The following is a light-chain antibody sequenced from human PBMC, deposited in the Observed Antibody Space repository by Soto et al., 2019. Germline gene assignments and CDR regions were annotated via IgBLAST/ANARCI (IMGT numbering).Light chain of an antibody. V-gene: IGKV3-20*01. J-gene: IGKJ1*01. CDR1: QSVSSN. CDR3: QQYGSSGT. Sequence: IGMTQSPATLSVSPGERATLSCRASQSVSSNLAWYQQKPGQAPRLLIYGASNRATGIPDRFSGSGSGTDFTLTISRLEPEDFAVYYCQQYGSSGTFGQGTKV. CDR2: GAS.